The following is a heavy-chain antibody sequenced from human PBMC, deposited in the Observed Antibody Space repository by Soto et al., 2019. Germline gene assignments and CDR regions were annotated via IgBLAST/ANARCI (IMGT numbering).Heavy chain of an antibody. CDR2: ISAYNGNT. D-gene: IGHD3-16*01. Sequence: QVQLVQSGAEVKKAGASVKVSCKASGYTLTNFGISWVRQAPGQGLEWMGWISAYNGNTNYAQKFHGRVTMTTDTSTSTGYMEVRSLRFDDTAVYYCARGGTPIDDWGQGTLVTVSS. CDR1: GYTLTNFG. J-gene: IGHJ4*02. CDR3: ARGGTPIDD. V-gene: IGHV1-18*01.